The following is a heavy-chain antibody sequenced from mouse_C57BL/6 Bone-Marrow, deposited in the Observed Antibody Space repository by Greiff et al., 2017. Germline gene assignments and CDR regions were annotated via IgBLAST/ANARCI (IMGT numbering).Heavy chain of an antibody. D-gene: IGHD1-1*01. Sequence: EVMLVESGGGLVKPGGSLKLSCAASGFTFSSYAMSWVRQTPEKRLEWVATISDGGSYTYYPDNVKGRFTISRDNAKNNLYLQMSHLKSEDTAMYYCARDGSSVDDWGQGTTLTVSS. CDR1: GFTFSSYA. V-gene: IGHV5-4*01. CDR2: ISDGGSYT. CDR3: ARDGSSVDD. J-gene: IGHJ2*01.